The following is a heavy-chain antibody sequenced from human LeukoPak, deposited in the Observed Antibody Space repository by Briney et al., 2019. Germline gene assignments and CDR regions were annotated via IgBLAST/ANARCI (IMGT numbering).Heavy chain of an antibody. V-gene: IGHV3-23*01. CDR3: ARHLYDYGDYFLDY. D-gene: IGHD4-17*01. J-gene: IGHJ4*02. CDR2: ISPGSTRA. Sequence: GGSLRLSCAASGFSFNNFAMSWVRQAPGKGLEWVSAISPGSTRAYYAASVKGRFTISRDNSMKTLYLHMDSLRAEDTAVYYCARHLYDYGDYFLDYWGQGTLVSVSS. CDR1: GFSFNNFA.